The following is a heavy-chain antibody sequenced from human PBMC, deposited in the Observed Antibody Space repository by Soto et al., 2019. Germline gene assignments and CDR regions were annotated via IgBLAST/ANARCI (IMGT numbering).Heavy chain of an antibody. J-gene: IGHJ6*03. V-gene: IGHV4-4*09. Sequence: PXXTLSLPCTVSGDSVRNQYWRWIRRPPGRGLEWIGYIYRSGSTKYNPSLKSRLTISVDTSKNQFSLKLSPVTAADTAVYYCARTLDYGHMDVWGKGTTVTVS. CDR1: GDSVRNQY. CDR3: ARTLDYGHMDV. D-gene: IGHD3-16*01. CDR2: IYRSGST.